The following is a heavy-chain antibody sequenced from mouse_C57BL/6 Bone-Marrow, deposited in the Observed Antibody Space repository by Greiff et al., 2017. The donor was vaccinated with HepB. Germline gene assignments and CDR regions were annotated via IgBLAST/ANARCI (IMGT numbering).Heavy chain of an antibody. V-gene: IGHV1-81*01. D-gene: IGHD2-5*01. J-gene: IGHJ2*01. CDR3: ARGDSNYYYFDY. Sequence: QVQLQQSGAELARPGASVKLSCKASGYTFTSYGISWVKQRTGQGLEWIGEIYPRSGNTYYNEKFKGKATLTADKSSSTAYMELRSLTSEDPAVYFCARGDSNYYYFDYWGQGTTLTVSS. CDR1: GYTFTSYG. CDR2: IYPRSGNT.